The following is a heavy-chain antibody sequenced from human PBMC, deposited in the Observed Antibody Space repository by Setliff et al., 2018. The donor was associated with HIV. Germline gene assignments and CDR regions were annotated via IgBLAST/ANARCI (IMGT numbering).Heavy chain of an antibody. Sequence: SETLSLTCTVSGGSLSNYYWGWIRQPPGKGLEWIASIHYSGTTYYSPSLKSRVTISIDTSKNEFSLKLSSVTAADTAVYYCARVWGSSSSVYYFDYWGQGTLVTVSS. D-gene: IGHD6-6*01. CDR2: IHYSGTT. CDR1: GGSLSNYY. CDR3: ARVWGSSSSVYYFDY. J-gene: IGHJ4*02. V-gene: IGHV4-39*01.